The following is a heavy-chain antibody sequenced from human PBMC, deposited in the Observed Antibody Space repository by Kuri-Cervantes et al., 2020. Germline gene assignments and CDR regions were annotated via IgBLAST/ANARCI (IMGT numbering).Heavy chain of an antibody. J-gene: IGHJ3*02. V-gene: IGHV4-31*01. CDR3: ARGGVRGVIDGFDI. CDR2: IYYSGST. CDR1: GGSISSGGYY. Sequence: SETLSLTCTVSGGSISSGGYYWSWIRQHPGKGLEWIGYIYYSGSTYYNPSLKSLVTISVDTSKNQFSLKLSSVTAADTAVYYCARGGVRGVIDGFDIWGQGTMVTVSS. D-gene: IGHD3-10*01.